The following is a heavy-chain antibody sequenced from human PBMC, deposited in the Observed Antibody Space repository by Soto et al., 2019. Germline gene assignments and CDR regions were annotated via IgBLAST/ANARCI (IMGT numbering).Heavy chain of an antibody. Sequence: SGKPSSKAPGYTFTSTDISSVRQAPGQGHKWMGIINPSGGSTSYAQKFQGRVTMTRDTSTSTVYMELSSLRSEDTAIYYCARSWGIATAIDY. D-gene: IGHD6-13*01. CDR1: GYTFTSTD. J-gene: IGHJ4*01. CDR2: INPSGGST. V-gene: IGHV1-46*03. CDR3: ARSWGIATAIDY.